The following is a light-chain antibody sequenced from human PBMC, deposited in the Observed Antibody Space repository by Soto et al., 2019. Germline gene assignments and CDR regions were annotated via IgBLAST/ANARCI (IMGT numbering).Light chain of an antibody. J-gene: IGLJ1*01. V-gene: IGLV2-14*03. CDR1: SNDVGHFNY. Sequence: QSALAQPASVSGSPGQSITISCTGTSNDVGHFNYVSWFQQHPGKAPKLLIFDVSNWPSGVSDRFSCSKSGNTASLTISGLQPEDEADYYCTSFTASNTFVFGSGTKLTVL. CDR3: TSFTASNTFV. CDR2: DVS.